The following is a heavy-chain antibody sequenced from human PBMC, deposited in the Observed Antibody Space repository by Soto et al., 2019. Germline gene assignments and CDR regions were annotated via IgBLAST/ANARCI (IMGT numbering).Heavy chain of an antibody. J-gene: IGHJ4*02. Sequence: SETLSLTCAVYGGSFSGYYWSWIRQPPGKGLEWIGEINHSGSTNYNPSLKSRVTISVDTSKNQFSLKLSSVTAADTAVYYCASERGGHDYWGQGTVVTVSS. CDR2: INHSGST. CDR1: GGSFSGYY. V-gene: IGHV4-34*01. D-gene: IGHD2-15*01. CDR3: ASERGGHDY.